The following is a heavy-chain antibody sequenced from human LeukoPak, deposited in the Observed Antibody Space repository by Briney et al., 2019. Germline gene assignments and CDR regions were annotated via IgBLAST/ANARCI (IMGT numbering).Heavy chain of an antibody. D-gene: IGHD1-26*01. CDR2: ISSSGSTI. CDR1: GFTFSDYY. J-gene: IGHJ4*02. Sequence: GGSLRLSCAVSGFTFSDYYMSWMRQAPGKGLEWVSYISSSGSTIYYADSVKGRFTISRDNAKNSLYLQMNSLRAEDTAVYYCARDRRGGKDFDYWGQGTLVTVSS. V-gene: IGHV3-11*04. CDR3: ARDRRGGKDFDY.